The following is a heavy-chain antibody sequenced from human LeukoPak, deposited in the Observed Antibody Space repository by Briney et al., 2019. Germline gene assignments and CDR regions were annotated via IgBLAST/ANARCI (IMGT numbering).Heavy chain of an antibody. J-gene: IGHJ6*02. CDR1: GGTFSSYA. D-gene: IGHD3-22*01. CDR2: LIPIFGTA. V-gene: IGHV1-69*13. CDR3: ASGIVVITTYYGMDV. Sequence: SVKVSCKASGGTFSSYAISWVRQAPGQGLEWMGGLIPIFGTANYAQKFQGRVTITADESTSTAYMELSSLRSEDTAVYYCASGIVVITTYYGMDVWGQGTTVTVSS.